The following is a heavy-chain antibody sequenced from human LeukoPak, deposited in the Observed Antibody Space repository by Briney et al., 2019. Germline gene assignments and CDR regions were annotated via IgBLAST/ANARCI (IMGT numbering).Heavy chain of an antibody. CDR2: IYPGDSDT. D-gene: IGHD1-26*01. Sequence: GESLKISCKGSGYSFTSYWIGWVRQMPGKGLEWMGIIYPGDSDTRYSPSFQGQFTISADKSISTAYLQWSSLKASDNAMYYCARGGGEISGGATFDYWGQGTLVTVSS. CDR1: GYSFTSYW. CDR3: ARGGGEISGGATFDY. V-gene: IGHV5-51*01. J-gene: IGHJ4*02.